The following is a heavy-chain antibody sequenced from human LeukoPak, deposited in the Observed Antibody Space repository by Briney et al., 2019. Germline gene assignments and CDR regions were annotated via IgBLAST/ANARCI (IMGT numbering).Heavy chain of an antibody. CDR2: IYPGDSDT. V-gene: IGHV5-51*01. CDR3: ARSYYYDSSGYYYSGPTDY. D-gene: IGHD3-22*01. Sequence: GESLKISCKGSGYSFTSYWIGWVRQMPGKGLEWMGIIYPGDSDTRYSPSFQGQVTISADKSISTAYLQWSSLKASDTAMYYCARSYYYDSSGYYYSGPTDYWGQGTLVTVSS. CDR1: GYSFTSYW. J-gene: IGHJ4*02.